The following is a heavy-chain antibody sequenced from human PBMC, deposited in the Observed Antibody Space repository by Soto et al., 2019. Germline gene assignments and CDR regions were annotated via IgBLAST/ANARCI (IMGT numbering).Heavy chain of an antibody. CDR1: GITFSRYW. CDR2: VKQDGSEN. CDR3: ASVPWYLDLSDPLFHS. J-gene: IGHJ4*02. D-gene: IGHD3-9*01. V-gene: IGHV3-7*01. Sequence: GGSLRLSCVVSGITFSRYWMSWARQAPGKGLEWVGNVKQDGSENYYVDSVKGRFTISRDNAKNSLYLQMSSLRSEDTAVYYCASVPWYLDLSDPLFHSWGQGTPVTVSS.